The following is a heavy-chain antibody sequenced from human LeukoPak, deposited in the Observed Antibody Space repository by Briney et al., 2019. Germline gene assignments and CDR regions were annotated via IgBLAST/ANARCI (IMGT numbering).Heavy chain of an antibody. Sequence: PGRSLTLSCAASAFTVISYAVGWVRQAPGEGLEWVLSVMSSGGSTYYAYSVKGRFTISRDNSKNTLYLKMNSLSAEDTAIYYCTKKAGSSSSWYNDHWGQGTLVTVSS. V-gene: IGHV3-23*01. CDR2: VMSSGGST. CDR1: AFTVISYA. CDR3: TKKAGSSSSWYNDH. J-gene: IGHJ5*02. D-gene: IGHD6-13*01.